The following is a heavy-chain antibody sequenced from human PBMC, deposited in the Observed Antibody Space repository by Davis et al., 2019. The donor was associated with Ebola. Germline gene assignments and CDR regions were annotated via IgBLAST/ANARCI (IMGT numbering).Heavy chain of an antibody. CDR3: ARVNGGQWFDY. V-gene: IGHV4-30-2*01. Sequence: PSETLSLTCTVSGGSVSSGGYSWSWIRQPPGKGLEWIGYIYHSGSTYYNPSLKSRVTISVDTSKNQFSLKLNSVTVADTAVYYCARVNGGQWFDYWGQGTLVTVSS. CDR1: GGSVSSGGYS. CDR2: IYHSGST. J-gene: IGHJ4*02. D-gene: IGHD6-19*01.